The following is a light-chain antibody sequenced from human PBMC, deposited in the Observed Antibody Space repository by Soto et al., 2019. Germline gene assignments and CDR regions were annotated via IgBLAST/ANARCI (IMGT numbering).Light chain of an antibody. CDR2: DAS. Sequence: DFQMPQSPYTLSASVLGIVPITCRASQNIRSRLAWFQQKPGKAPKLLIYDASSLESGVPQRFSGSGSGTEFTLTISSLQTDDFSTYYCQQYHSYWTFGRGTKVDIK. J-gene: IGKJ1*01. CDR1: QNIRSR. CDR3: QQYHSYWT. V-gene: IGKV1-5*01.